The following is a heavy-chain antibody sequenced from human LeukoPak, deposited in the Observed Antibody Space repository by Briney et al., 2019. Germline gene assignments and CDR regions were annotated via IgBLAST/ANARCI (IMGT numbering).Heavy chain of an antibody. J-gene: IGHJ5*02. D-gene: IGHD2-21*02. CDR1: GFTFSTYG. V-gene: IGHV3-48*01. CDR3: ARDGTYCGDDCYSGWVGWFGP. Sequence: GGSLRLSCAASGFTFSTYGMNWVRQAPGKGLEWVSYISSGSSTITYADSVKGRFTISRDNSKNTLYLQMGSLTSEDTAVYYCARDGTYCGDDCYSGWVGWFGPWGQGTLVTVSS. CDR2: ISSGSSTI.